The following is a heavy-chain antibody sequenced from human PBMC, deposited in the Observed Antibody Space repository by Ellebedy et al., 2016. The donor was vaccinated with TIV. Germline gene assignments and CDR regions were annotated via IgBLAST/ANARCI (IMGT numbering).Heavy chain of an antibody. CDR1: GFTFGDYA. CDR3: TRMGGGYGQLDS. D-gene: IGHD5-18*01. J-gene: IGHJ4*02. CDR2: IRNKAYGATT. V-gene: IGHV3-49*03. Sequence: GESLKISCTASGFTFGDYAMSWFRQAPGKGLEWVGLIRNKAYGATTEYAASVKDRFTISRDDSKSIAYLQMNSLKTEDTAVYYCTRMGGGYGQLDSWGQGTLVTVSS.